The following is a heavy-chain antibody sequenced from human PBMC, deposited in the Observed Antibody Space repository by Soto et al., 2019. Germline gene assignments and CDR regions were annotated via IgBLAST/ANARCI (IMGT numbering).Heavy chain of an antibody. V-gene: IGHV5-51*01. D-gene: IGHD3-3*02. CDR2: IYPGDFDT. CDR1: GYSFTTYW. CDR3: ARASWTFVDPCHFDY. Sequence: PGESLKISCTGSGYSFTTYWIGWVRQMPGKGLEWMGIIYPGDFDTRYSPSFQGQVTISADNSISTAYLQWSSLKASDTAMYYCARASWTFVDPCHFDYWGQGTLVAVSS. J-gene: IGHJ4*02.